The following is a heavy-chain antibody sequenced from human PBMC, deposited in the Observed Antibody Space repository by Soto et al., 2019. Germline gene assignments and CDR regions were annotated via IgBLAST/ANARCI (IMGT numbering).Heavy chain of an antibody. CDR3: AGWWREAGTGGTSYSGRDV. Sequence: QVQLVQSGAEVKKPGSSVKVSCKASGGTFTNYAFSWVRQVPGQGLEWLGGIMPIFGRADYAQKFRGRVTVTGDKSTSTVQREWSSLRLEDPAVYYCAGWWREAGTGGTSYSGRDVGGKGTTVPV. V-gene: IGHV1-69*14. J-gene: IGHJ6*04. CDR2: IMPIFGRA. CDR1: GGTFTNYA. D-gene: IGHD6-19*01.